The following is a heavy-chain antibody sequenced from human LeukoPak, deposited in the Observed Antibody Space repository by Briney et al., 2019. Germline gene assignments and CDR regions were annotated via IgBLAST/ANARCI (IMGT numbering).Heavy chain of an antibody. V-gene: IGHV3-30-3*01. J-gene: IGHJ3*02. Sequence: GGSLRLSCAASGFTFSSYAMHWVRQAPGKGLEWVAVISYDGSNKYYADSVKGRFTISRDNSKNTLYLQMNSLRAEDTAVYYCAREDRELRGRDIWGQGTMVTVSS. D-gene: IGHD3-16*01. CDR3: AREDRELRGRDI. CDR2: ISYDGSNK. CDR1: GFTFSSYA.